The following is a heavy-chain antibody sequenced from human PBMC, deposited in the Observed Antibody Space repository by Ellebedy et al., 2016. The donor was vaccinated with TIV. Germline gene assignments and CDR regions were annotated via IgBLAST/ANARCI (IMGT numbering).Heavy chain of an antibody. J-gene: IGHJ3*02. D-gene: IGHD3-3*01. Sequence: MPSETLSLTCTVSGGSISRHSWSRIRQPPGNGLEWLGYIFYSGSTIYNPSFRSRLNISLDLSQKLVSLNLTSVTASDTAVYFCARTSISLFGVTDVFDTWGQGTLVTVSS. CDR1: GGSISRHS. V-gene: IGHV4-59*11. CDR3: ARTSISLFGVTDVFDT. CDR2: IFYSGST.